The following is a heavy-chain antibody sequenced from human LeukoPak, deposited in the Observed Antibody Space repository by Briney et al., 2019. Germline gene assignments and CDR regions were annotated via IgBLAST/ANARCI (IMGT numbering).Heavy chain of an antibody. CDR3: ARGPSGSYYYYMDV. CDR1: GFTLDDYG. J-gene: IGHJ6*03. CDR2: ISWNGGST. D-gene: IGHD1-26*01. V-gene: IGHV3-20*04. Sequence: PGGSLRLSCAASGFTLDDYGMSWVRQAPGKGLEWVSGISWNGGSTGYADSVKGRFTISRDNAKNSLYLQMNSLRAEDTALYYCARGPSGSYYYYMDVWGKGTTVAVSS.